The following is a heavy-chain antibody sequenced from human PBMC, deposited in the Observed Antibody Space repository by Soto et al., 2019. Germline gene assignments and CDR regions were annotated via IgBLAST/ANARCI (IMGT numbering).Heavy chain of an antibody. Sequence: QVQLVESGGGVVQPGRSLRLSCTASGFTFTNYAMHWVRQAPGKGLEWVSVISNDGSNKDDADSVKGRFTISRDNSKNTLYLQMNSLRAEDKAVYYCARSRTPRARYFDYWGQGTLVTVSS. CDR1: GFTFTNYA. J-gene: IGHJ4*02. V-gene: IGHV3-30-3*01. CDR3: ARSRTPRARYFDY. CDR2: ISNDGSNK.